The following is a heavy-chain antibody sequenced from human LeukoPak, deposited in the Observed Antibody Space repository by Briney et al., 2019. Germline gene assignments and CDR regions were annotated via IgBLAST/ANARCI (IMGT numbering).Heavy chain of an antibody. Sequence: KPSETLSLTCTVSGGSINSNYWSWIRQPPGKGLEWIGYIYYSGSTNYNPSLKSRVTISVDTSKNQFSLKPSSVTAADTAVYYCARGQRLFDYWGQGTLVTVSS. V-gene: IGHV4-59*01. CDR3: ARGQRLFDY. CDR2: IYYSGST. J-gene: IGHJ4*02. CDR1: GGSINSNY. D-gene: IGHD6-25*01.